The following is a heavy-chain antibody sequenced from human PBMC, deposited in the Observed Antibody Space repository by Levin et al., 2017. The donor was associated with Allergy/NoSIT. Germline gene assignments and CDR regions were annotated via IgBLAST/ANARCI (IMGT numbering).Heavy chain of an antibody. J-gene: IGHJ3*01. CDR3: ARESLLWERKQWLVLGAFNL. CDR1: GDSISSYY. V-gene: IGHV4-59*01. Sequence: PSETLSLTCTVSGDSISSYYWTWIRQPPGKGLEWIGNVHYSGSTNYNPSLKTRVTISVDTAKNQFSLKLPSVTTADTAVYYCARESLLWERKQWLVLGAFNLWGQGTLVTVSS. D-gene: IGHD6-19*01. CDR2: VHYSGST.